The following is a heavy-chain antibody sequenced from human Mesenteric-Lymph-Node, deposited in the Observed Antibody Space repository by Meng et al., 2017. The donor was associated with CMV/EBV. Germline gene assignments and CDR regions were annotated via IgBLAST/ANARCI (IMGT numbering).Heavy chain of an antibody. J-gene: IGHJ6*02. CDR3: AREGAARPLGYYYYGMDV. CDR2: INHSGST. D-gene: IGHD6-6*01. CDR1: GESFSGYY. Sequence: SETLSLTCAVYGESFSGYYWSWIRQPPGKGLEWIGEINHSGSTNYNPSLKSRVTISVDTSKNQFSLKLSSVTAADTAVYYCAREGAARPLGYYYYGMDVWGQGTTVTVSS. V-gene: IGHV4-34*01.